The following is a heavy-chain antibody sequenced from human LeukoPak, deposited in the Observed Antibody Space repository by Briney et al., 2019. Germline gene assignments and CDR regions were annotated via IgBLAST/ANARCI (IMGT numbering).Heavy chain of an antibody. V-gene: IGHV3-30-3*01. Sequence: GGSLRLSCAASGFTFSSYAMHWVRQAPGKGLEWVAVISYDGSNKYYADSVKGRFTISRDNSKNTLYVQMNSLRDEDTAVYYCTGCWRIRCSLDSIDFWGQGTLVTVSS. CDR3: TGCWRIRCSLDSIDF. J-gene: IGHJ4*02. CDR2: ISYDGSNK. D-gene: IGHD3-3*01. CDR1: GFTFSSYA.